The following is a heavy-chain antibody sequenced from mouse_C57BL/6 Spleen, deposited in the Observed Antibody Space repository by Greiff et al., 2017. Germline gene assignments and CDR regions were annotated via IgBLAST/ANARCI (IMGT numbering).Heavy chain of an antibody. CDR1: GFTFSDYY. CDR3: ARQRGKGGFDY. CDR2: ISNGGGST. J-gene: IGHJ2*01. V-gene: IGHV5-12*01. Sequence: EVKLVESGGGLVQPGGSLKLSCAASGFTFSDYYMYWVRQTPEKRLEWVAYISNGGGSTYYPDTVKGRFTISRDNAKNTLYLQMSRLKSEDTAMYYCARQRGKGGFDYWGQGTTLTVSS.